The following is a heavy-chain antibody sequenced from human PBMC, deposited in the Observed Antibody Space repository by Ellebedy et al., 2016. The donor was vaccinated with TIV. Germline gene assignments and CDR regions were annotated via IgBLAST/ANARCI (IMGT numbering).Heavy chain of an antibody. CDR1: GFTFSSYD. CDR3: ARDSIGMDV. V-gene: IGHV3-13*01. CDR2: IGTAGDT. J-gene: IGHJ6*02. Sequence: GESLKISCAASGFTFSSYDMPWVRQATGKGLEWVSAIGTAGDTYYPGSVKGRFTISRENAKNSLYLQMNSLRAGDTAVYYCARDSIGMDVWGQGTTVTVSS.